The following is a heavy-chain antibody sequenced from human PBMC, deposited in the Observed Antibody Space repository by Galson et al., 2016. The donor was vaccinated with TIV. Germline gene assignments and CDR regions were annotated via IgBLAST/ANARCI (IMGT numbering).Heavy chain of an antibody. CDR3: ACNPYFDLRTNHFDF. J-gene: IGHJ4*02. CDR1: GGTSNSYA. V-gene: IGHV1-69*13. CDR2: IIPVFPA. D-gene: IGHD3-10*01. Sequence: SVKVSCKASGGTSNSYAFSWVRQAPGQGLEWMGGIIPVFPAKYGQKFQDRVTFTVHESTSTAYMELSSLRSEDTAVYFCACNPYFDLRTNHFDFWGQGTLVTVSS.